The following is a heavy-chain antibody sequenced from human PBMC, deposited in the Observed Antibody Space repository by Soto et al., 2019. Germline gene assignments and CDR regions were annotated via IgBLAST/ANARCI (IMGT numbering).Heavy chain of an antibody. CDR1: GGSISSSNW. J-gene: IGHJ6*02. Sequence: PSETLSLTCAVSGGSISSSNWWSWVRQPPGKGLEWIGEIYHSGSTNYNPSLKSRVTISVDKSKNQFSLKLSSVTAADTAVYYCARDVGQQLDSYGMDVWGQGTTVTVSS. D-gene: IGHD6-13*01. CDR2: IYHSGST. CDR3: ARDVGQQLDSYGMDV. V-gene: IGHV4-4*02.